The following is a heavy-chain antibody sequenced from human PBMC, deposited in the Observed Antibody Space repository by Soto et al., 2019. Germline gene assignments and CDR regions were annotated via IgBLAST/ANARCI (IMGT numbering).Heavy chain of an antibody. D-gene: IGHD2-15*01. J-gene: IGHJ6*03. CDR1: GGSISSGGYY. V-gene: IGHV4-31*03. CDR3: ARSSVGGYYYYYYMDV. Sequence: LSLTCIVSGGSISSGGYYWSWIRQHPGKGLEWIGYIYYSGSTYYNPSLKSRVTISVDTSKNQFSLKLSSVTAADTAVYYCARSSVGGYYYYYYMDVWGKGTTVTVSS. CDR2: IYYSGST.